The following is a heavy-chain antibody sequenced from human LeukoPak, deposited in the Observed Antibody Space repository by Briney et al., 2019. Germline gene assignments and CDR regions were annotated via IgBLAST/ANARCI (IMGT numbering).Heavy chain of an antibody. Sequence: ISXYYXSWIRQPPGKGLEWVGYIYYSGSTNYNPSLKSRVTISVDTSKNQFSLKLSSVTAADTAVYYCARVQQWLSPNWYFDLWGRGTLVTVSS. CDR2: IYYSGST. CDR1: ISXYY. J-gene: IGHJ2*01. CDR3: ARVQQWLSPNWYFDL. V-gene: IGHV4-59*01. D-gene: IGHD6-19*01.